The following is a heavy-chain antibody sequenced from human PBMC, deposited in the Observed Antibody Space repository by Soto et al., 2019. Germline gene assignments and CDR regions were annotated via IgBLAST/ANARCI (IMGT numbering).Heavy chain of an antibody. Sequence: EVQLVESGGGLVQPGGSLRLSCAASGFTFSSYWMRWVRQAPGKGLEWVANIKQDGSEKYYEDSVKGRVTISRDNAKNSLYLQMNSLSAEDTAVYYCATEAREQQLVRVYSLPFVYWGQGTLVTVSS. V-gene: IGHV3-7*01. CDR2: IKQDGSEK. D-gene: IGHD6-13*01. CDR3: ATEAREQQLVRVYSLPFVY. J-gene: IGHJ4*02. CDR1: GFTFSSYW.